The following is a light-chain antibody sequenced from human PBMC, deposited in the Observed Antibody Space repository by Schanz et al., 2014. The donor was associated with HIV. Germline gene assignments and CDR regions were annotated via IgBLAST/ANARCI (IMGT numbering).Light chain of an antibody. Sequence: DIQMTQSPSSVSASVGDRVTITCRASQGISNWLAWYQQKPGKAPKLLIYVASSLQSGVPSRFSGSGSGTEFPLTISSLQPDDFATYYCQQSDTYPYTFGQGTKLEI. V-gene: IGKV1-12*01. CDR3: QQSDTYPYT. J-gene: IGKJ2*01. CDR1: QGISNW. CDR2: VAS.